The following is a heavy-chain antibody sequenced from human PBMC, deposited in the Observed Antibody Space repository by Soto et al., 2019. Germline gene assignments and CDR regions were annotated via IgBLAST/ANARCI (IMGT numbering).Heavy chain of an antibody. V-gene: IGHV3-23*01. J-gene: IGHJ6*03. CDR3: AKGRGILTGYYGDDYYYYMDV. CDR1: GFTFSSYA. CDR2: ISGSGGST. D-gene: IGHD3-9*01. Sequence: EVQLLESGGGLVQPGGSLRLSCAASGFTFSSYAMSWVRQAPGKGLEWVSAISGSGGSTYYADSVKGRFTISRYNSKNTLYLQMNSLRAEDTAVYYCAKGRGILTGYYGDDYYYYMDVWGKGTTVTVSS.